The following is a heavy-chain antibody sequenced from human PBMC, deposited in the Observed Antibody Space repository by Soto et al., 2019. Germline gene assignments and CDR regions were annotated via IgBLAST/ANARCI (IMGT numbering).Heavy chain of an antibody. Sequence: QVQLQESGPGLVKPSQTLSLTCTVSGGSISSGGYYWSWIRQHPGKGLEWIGYIYYSGSTYYNPSLKSRVTISVDTSKNQFSLKLSSVTAADTAVYYCARHTYDILTGSALYYFDYWGQGTLVTVSS. CDR2: IYYSGST. CDR3: ARHTYDILTGSALYYFDY. J-gene: IGHJ4*02. V-gene: IGHV4-31*03. D-gene: IGHD3-9*01. CDR1: GGSISSGGYY.